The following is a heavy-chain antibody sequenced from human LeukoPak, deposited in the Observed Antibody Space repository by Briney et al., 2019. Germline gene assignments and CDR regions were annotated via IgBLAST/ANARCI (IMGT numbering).Heavy chain of an antibody. CDR2: IIPIFGTP. D-gene: IGHD5-24*01. V-gene: IGHV1-69*13. CDR1: GYTFTSYA. CDR3: ARVVLGRRWLQSSYYYGMDV. Sequence: SVKVSCKASGYTFTSYAISWVRQAPGQGLEWMGGIIPIFGTPNYAQKFQGRVTITADESTSTAYMELSSLRSEDTAVYYCARVVLGRRWLQSSYYYGMDVWGQGTTVTVSS. J-gene: IGHJ6*02.